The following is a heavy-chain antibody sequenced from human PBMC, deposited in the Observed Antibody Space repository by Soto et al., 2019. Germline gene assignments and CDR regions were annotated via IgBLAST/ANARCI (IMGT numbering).Heavy chain of an antibody. CDR3: ARDLGIAVAGTRYYYYGMDV. CDR1: GGSISSYY. V-gene: IGHV4-4*07. CDR2: IYTSGST. Sequence: PSETLSLTCTVSGGSISSYYWSWIRQPAGKGLEWIGRIYTSGSTNYNPSLKSRVTMSVDTSKNQFSLKLSSVTAADTAVYYCARDLGIAVAGTRYYYYGMDVWGQGTTVTVSS. D-gene: IGHD6-19*01. J-gene: IGHJ6*02.